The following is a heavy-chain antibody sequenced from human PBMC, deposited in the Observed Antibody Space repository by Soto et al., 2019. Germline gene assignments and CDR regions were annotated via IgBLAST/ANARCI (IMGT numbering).Heavy chain of an antibody. Sequence: SETLSLTCTVSGGSISSDHYHWTWIRQTPGKGLERIGYIHYSGSVYYNTSLQSRVTMSVDTSKNLFSLKLSSVTAADTAVYFCVREDDGGDRDYYGLDVWGQGTTVTVSS. CDR1: GGSISSDHYH. D-gene: IGHD4-17*01. CDR2: IHYSGSV. CDR3: VREDDGGDRDYYGLDV. V-gene: IGHV4-30-4*01. J-gene: IGHJ6*02.